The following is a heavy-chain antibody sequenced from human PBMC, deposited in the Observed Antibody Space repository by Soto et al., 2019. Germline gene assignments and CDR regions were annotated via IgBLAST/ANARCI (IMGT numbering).Heavy chain of an antibody. Sequence: PSETLSLTCTVSGGSISSSSYYWGWIRQPPGKGMEWIGSIYYSGSTYYNPSLKSRVTISVDTSKNQFSLKLSSVTAAVTAVYYFASPQVQGVYSSSWYYFDYWGQGTLVTVSS. CDR3: ASPQVQGVYSSSWYYFDY. D-gene: IGHD6-13*01. CDR1: GGSISSSSYY. J-gene: IGHJ4*02. V-gene: IGHV4-39*01. CDR2: IYYSGST.